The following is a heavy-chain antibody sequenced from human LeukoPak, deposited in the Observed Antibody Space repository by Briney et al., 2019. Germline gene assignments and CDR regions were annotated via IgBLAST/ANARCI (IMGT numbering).Heavy chain of an antibody. D-gene: IGHD4-23*01. CDR1: GFILSTYA. CDR3: SGGHGYGGVEGYYYYHGMDV. V-gene: IGHV3-23*01. J-gene: IGHJ6*02. Sequence: GGSLRLSCAASGFILSTYAMSWVPLAPGEGLEWVLGISGSGGTTNSADSVKGRFTISRDNSKKTLYLQMDSLRAEDTAVYYCSGGHGYGGVEGYYYYHGMDVWGQGTTVTVSS. CDR2: ISGSGGTT.